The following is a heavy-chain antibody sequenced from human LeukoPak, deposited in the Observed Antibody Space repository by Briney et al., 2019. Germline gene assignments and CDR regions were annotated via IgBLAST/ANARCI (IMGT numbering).Heavy chain of an antibody. CDR3: ARIKMATIALDY. CDR1: GGSFSGYY. CDR2: IYYSGST. J-gene: IGHJ4*02. D-gene: IGHD5-24*01. V-gene: IGHV4-59*01. Sequence: SETLSLTCAVYGGSFSGYYWSWIRQPPGKGPEWIGYIYYSGSTKYNPSLKSRVTISVDTSKNQFSLKLSSVTAADTAVYYCARIKMATIALDYWGQGTLVTVSS.